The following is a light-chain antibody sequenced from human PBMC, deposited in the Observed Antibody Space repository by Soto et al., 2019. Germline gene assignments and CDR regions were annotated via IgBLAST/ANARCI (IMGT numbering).Light chain of an antibody. CDR2: DAS. Sequence: EIVLTHSPATLSLSPGERATLSCRASQSVSSYLAWYQQKSGQAPRLLIYDASNRATGIPARFSGSGSGTDFTLTISSLEPEDFAVYYCQQRSKWPPITFGQGTRLESK. CDR3: QQRSKWPPIT. V-gene: IGKV3-11*01. J-gene: IGKJ5*01. CDR1: QSVSSY.